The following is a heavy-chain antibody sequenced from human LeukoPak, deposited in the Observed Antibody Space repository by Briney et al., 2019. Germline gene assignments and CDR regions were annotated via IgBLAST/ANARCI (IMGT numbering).Heavy chain of an antibody. Sequence: QSGGSLRLSGAASGFSFSSYWMSWVRQAPGKGLEWVANIKQDGSDKYYLTSVRGRFTISRDNAKNSLFLQMNSLRVEDTAVYYCARGGGHLDCWGQGTLVTVSS. CDR2: IKQDGSDK. J-gene: IGHJ4*02. D-gene: IGHD4-23*01. V-gene: IGHV3-7*03. CDR1: GFSFSSYW. CDR3: ARGGGHLDC.